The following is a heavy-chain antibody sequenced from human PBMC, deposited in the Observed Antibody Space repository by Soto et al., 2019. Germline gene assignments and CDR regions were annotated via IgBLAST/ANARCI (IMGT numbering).Heavy chain of an antibody. Sequence: ASVKVSCKASGFTFTSSAVQWVRQARGQRLEWIGWIVVGSGNPNYAQKFQERVTITREMSTSKAYMERSSLGSEDTAVYYWAAGYQGGSSSAPFDYWGQGTLVTVSS. CDR3: AAGYQGGSSSAPFDY. D-gene: IGHD6-13*01. V-gene: IGHV1-58*01. CDR1: GFTFTSSA. CDR2: IVVGSGNP. J-gene: IGHJ4*02.